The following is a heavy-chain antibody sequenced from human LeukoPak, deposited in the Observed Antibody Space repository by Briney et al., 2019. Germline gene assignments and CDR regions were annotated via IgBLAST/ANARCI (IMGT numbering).Heavy chain of an antibody. CDR1: GFTFSSYS. CDR2: ISSSSGYI. Sequence: GGSLRLSCAASGFTFSSYSMNWVRQAPGKGLEWVSSISSSSGYIYYADSVKGRFTISRDNSKNTLYLQMNSLRAEDTAVYYCSKEDSGYCGGDCSFDYWGQGTQVTVSS. D-gene: IGHD2-21*02. J-gene: IGHJ4*02. CDR3: SKEDSGYCGGDCSFDY. V-gene: IGHV3-21*01.